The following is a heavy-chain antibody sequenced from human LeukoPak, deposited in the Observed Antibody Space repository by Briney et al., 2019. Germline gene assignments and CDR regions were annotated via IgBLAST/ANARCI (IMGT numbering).Heavy chain of an antibody. CDR3: ARRFFGYCDL. J-gene: IGHJ2*01. V-gene: IGHV4-30-2*01. D-gene: IGHD3-3*01. Sequence: SQTLSLTCTVSGGSISSGGYYWSWIRQPPGKGLEWIGYIYHSGSTYYNPSLKSRATISVDRSKNQFSLKLSSVTAADTAVYYCARRFFGYCDLWGRGTLVTVSS. CDR1: GGSISSGGYY. CDR2: IYHSGST.